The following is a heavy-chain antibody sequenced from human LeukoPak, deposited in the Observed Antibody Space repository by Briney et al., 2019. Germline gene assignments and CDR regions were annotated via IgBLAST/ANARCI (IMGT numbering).Heavy chain of an antibody. V-gene: IGHV4-59*10. CDR3: ARGPYSYDSSGAFDI. CDR1: GGSFSGYY. D-gene: IGHD3-22*01. CDR2: ISSSGST. Sequence: TASETLSLTCAVYGGSFSGYYWSWIRQPAGKGLEWIGRISSSGSTNYNPSLKSRVTISVDTSKNQFSVKLSSVTAADTAVYFCARGPYSYDSSGAFDIWGQGTMVTVSS. J-gene: IGHJ3*02.